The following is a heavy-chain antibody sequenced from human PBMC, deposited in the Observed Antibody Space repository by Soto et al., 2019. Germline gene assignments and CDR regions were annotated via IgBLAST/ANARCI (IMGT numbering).Heavy chain of an antibody. J-gene: IGHJ4*02. CDR3: ARAIGADFFDY. CDR1: GFTFSNYA. Sequence: GGPLILSCIASGFTFSNYAMSWVRQAPGKGLEWVSTISDNGANTFIGDSMKDHFDISRDNSKNTVFLHLSTVRAEDTAIYYCARAIGADFFDYWGQGTPVTVSS. V-gene: IGHV3-23*01. D-gene: IGHD6-25*01. CDR2: ISDNGANT.